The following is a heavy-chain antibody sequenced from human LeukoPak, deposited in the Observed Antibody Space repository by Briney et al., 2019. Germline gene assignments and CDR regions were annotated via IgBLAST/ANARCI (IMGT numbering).Heavy chain of an antibody. Sequence: GGSLRLSCAASGFTFSSYWMSWVRQAPGKGLEWVANINQDGSEKYYVDSVKGRFTISRDNAENSLYLQMNSLRVEDTAVYYCARDTTTGSSGWYGYFQHWGQGTLVTVSS. J-gene: IGHJ1*01. CDR3: ARDTTTGSSGWYGYFQH. V-gene: IGHV3-7*01. CDR1: GFTFSSYW. CDR2: INQDGSEK. D-gene: IGHD6-19*01.